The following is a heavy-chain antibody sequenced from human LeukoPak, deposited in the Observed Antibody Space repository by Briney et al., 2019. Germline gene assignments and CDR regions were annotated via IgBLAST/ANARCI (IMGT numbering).Heavy chain of an antibody. J-gene: IGHJ3*02. D-gene: IGHD7-27*01. Sequence: PGGSLRLSCAASGFTFSSYSMNWVRQAPGKGLEWVSYISSSSSTIYYADSVKGRFTISRDNAKNSLYLQMNSLRAEDTAVYYCARGDQWGYDAFYIWGQGTMVTVSS. CDR2: ISSSSSTI. V-gene: IGHV3-48*01. CDR1: GFTFSSYS. CDR3: ARGDQWGYDAFYI.